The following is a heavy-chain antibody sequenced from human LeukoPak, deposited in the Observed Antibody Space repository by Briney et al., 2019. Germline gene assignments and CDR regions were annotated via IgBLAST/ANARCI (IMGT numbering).Heavy chain of an antibody. CDR2: IYPICGGT. J-gene: IGHJ6*02. Sequence: ASVKVSCKASGYTFTGYYMHWVRQAPAQGLEWMGWIYPICGGTNYAQKFQGRVTMTRDTSISTAYMGLSRLRSDDTAVYYCARTDSAAGPYYYYYYGMDVWGQGTTVTVSS. D-gene: IGHD6-13*01. V-gene: IGHV1-2*02. CDR3: ARTDSAAGPYYYYYYGMDV. CDR1: GYTFTGYY.